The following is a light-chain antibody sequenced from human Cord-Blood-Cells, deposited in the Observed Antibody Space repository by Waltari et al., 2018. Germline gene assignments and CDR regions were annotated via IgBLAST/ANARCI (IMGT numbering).Light chain of an antibody. CDR1: QSSSSY. V-gene: IGKV1-39*01. J-gene: IGKJ1*01. CDR2: AAS. Sequence: DIQMTQSPSSLSASVGDRVTITCRASQSSSSYLNWYQQKRGKAPKLLIYAASSLQSGVPSRFSGSGYGTDFTLTISSLQPEDFATYYCQQSYSTPPTFGQGTKVEIK. CDR3: QQSYSTPPT.